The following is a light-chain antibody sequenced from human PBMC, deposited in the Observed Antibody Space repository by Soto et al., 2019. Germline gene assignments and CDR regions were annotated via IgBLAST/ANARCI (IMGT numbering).Light chain of an antibody. Sequence: QSALTQPPSASGSPGQSVTFSCIGTSSDVGAYNYVSWYQQHPGKAPKLMIYEASKRPSGVPDRFSGSKSANTASLTVSGLQAEDEADYYCSSFAGSSNVIFGGGTKLTVL. V-gene: IGLV2-8*01. J-gene: IGLJ2*01. CDR2: EAS. CDR1: SSDVGAYNY. CDR3: SSFAGSSNVI.